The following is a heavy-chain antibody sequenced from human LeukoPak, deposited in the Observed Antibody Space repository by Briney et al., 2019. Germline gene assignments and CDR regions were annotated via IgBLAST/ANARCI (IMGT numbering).Heavy chain of an antibody. D-gene: IGHD6-19*01. CDR3: ARDRAVAGTGYYYYYGMDV. CDR2: ISAYNGNT. V-gene: IGHV1-18*03. CDR1: GYTFTSYG. Sequence: ASVKVSCKASGYTFTSYGISWVRQAPGQGLEWMGWISAYNGNTNYAQKFQGRVTMTRDTSISTAYMELSRLRSDDMAVYYCARDRAVAGTGYYYYYGMDVWGQGTTVTVSS. J-gene: IGHJ6*02.